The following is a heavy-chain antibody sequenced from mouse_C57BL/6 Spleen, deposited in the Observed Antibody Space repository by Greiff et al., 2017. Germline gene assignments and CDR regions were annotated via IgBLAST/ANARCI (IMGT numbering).Heavy chain of an antibody. CDR2: ISNGGGST. D-gene: IGHD1-1*01. CDR3: ARRPYYYGSSYGYFDY. V-gene: IGHV5-12*01. Sequence: EVKVVESGGGLVQPGGSLKLSCAASGFTFSDYYMYWVRQTPEKRLEWVAYISNGGGSTYYPDTVKGRFTISRDNAKNTLYLQMSRLKSEDTAMYYCARRPYYYGSSYGYFDYWGQGTTLTVSS. J-gene: IGHJ2*01. CDR1: GFTFSDYY.